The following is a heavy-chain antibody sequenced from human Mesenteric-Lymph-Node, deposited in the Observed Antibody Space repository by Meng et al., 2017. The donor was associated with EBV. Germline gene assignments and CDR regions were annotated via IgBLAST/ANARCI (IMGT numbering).Heavy chain of an antibody. CDR3: ARHRRASSTGDWLDP. CDR1: CHYISGSTYY. V-gene: IGHV4-39*01. J-gene: IGHJ5*02. Sequence: QVQTQVSGPRLVNPSETLSRSCAVSCHYISGSTYYWAWIRQPPGKGLEWIGTINYSGTTYYNPSRGNRFSIFVDTSKIQFSLNLSFVTAADTAVYYCARHRRASSTGDWLDPWGQGTLVTVSS. D-gene: IGHD2-2*01. CDR2: INYSGTT.